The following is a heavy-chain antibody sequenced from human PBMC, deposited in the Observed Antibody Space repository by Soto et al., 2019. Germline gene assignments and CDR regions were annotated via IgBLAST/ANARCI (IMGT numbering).Heavy chain of an antibody. Sequence: QVQLVQSGAEVKKPGASVKVSCKASGYTFTSYYMHWVRQAPGQGLEWMGIINPSGGSTSYAQKFQGRDTMTRDPSTSTVDMELSSLRSEDTAVYYCARVADTERGIDYWGQGTLVTVSS. J-gene: IGHJ4*02. D-gene: IGHD3-16*01. CDR3: ARVADTERGIDY. CDR1: GYTFTSYY. V-gene: IGHV1-46*01. CDR2: INPSGGST.